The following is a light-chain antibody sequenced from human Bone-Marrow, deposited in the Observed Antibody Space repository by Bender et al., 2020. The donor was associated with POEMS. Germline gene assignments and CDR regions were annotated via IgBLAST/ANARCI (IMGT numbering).Light chain of an antibody. CDR2: INN. Sequence: QSVRTQPPSASGTPGQRGTISCSGSSSNIGTNPVNGYKQRPGTAPKLLIYINNKRPSGVPDRFSGSKSGTSASLAISGLPSEDEADYYCAAWEDSLTGWVFGGGTKLTVL. V-gene: IGLV1-44*01. J-gene: IGLJ3*02. CDR1: SSNIGTNP. CDR3: AAWEDSLTGWV.